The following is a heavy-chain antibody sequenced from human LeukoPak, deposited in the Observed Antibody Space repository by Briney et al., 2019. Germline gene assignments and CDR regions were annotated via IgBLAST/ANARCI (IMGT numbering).Heavy chain of an antibody. J-gene: IGHJ4*02. Sequence: PGGSLRLSCAASGFTFSDYYMSWIRQAPGKGLEWVSYISNSGSTIYYADSVKGRFTISRDNAKNSLYLQMNSLRAEDTALYYCARYPYYYDSSGYGAFDQWGQGTLVTVSS. D-gene: IGHD3-22*01. V-gene: IGHV3-11*01. CDR3: ARYPYYYDSSGYGAFDQ. CDR1: GFTFSDYY. CDR2: ISNSGSTI.